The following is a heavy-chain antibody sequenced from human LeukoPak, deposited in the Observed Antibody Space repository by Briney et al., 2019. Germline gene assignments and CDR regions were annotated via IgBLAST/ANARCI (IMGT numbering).Heavy chain of an antibody. J-gene: IGHJ6*02. D-gene: IGHD3-3*01. CDR3: ASRTYDFWSGFYYYYGMDV. V-gene: IGHV4-31*03. Sequence: SQTLSLTCTVSGGSISSGGYYWSWIRQHPGKGLEWIGYIYYSGSTYYNPSLKSRVTISVDTSKNQFSLKLSSVTAADTAVYYCASRTYDFWSGFYYYYGMDVWGQGTTVTVSS. CDR1: GGSISSGGYY. CDR2: IYYSGST.